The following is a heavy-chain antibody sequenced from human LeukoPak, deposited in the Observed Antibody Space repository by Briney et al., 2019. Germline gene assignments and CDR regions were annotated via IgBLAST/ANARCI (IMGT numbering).Heavy chain of an antibody. CDR3: ARRSAAKDAFDI. CDR2: IRYDGSNK. D-gene: IGHD6-25*01. V-gene: IGHV3-30*02. J-gene: IGHJ3*02. Sequence: GGSLRLSCAASRFTFSNYGMHWVRQAPGKGLEWVAFIRYDGSNKYYADSVKGRFTISRDNAKNTLYLQMNSLRAEDTAVYYCARRSAAKDAFDIWGQGTMVTVSS. CDR1: RFTFSNYG.